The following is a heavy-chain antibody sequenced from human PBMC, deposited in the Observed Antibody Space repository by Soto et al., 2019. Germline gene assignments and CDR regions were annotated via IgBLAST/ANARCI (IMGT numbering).Heavy chain of an antibody. CDR2: IYYSGST. D-gene: IGHD3-10*01. CDR1: GGSVSSGSYY. Sequence: SETLSLTCTVSGGSVSSGSYYWSWIRQPPGKGLEWIGYIYYSGSTNYNPSLKSRGTISVDTSKNQFSLKLSSVTAADTAVYYCARDRTPYYYGVGSYYHYYYSGMDVWGQGTTVTVSS. J-gene: IGHJ6*02. CDR3: ARDRTPYYYGVGSYYHYYYSGMDV. V-gene: IGHV4-61*01.